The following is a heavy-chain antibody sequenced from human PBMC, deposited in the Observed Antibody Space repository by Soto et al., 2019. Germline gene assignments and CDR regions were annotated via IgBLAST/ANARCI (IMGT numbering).Heavy chain of an antibody. CDR1: GFTFSDYY. Sequence: QVQLVESGGGLVKPGGSLRLSCAASGFTFSDYYMSCIRPAPVKGLEWVSYISNSGRTLYYADSMKCRLTISRDNVKHSPILLLNSLRSQYTAVDYGSSARGTVSGGVYSRSSGGSFYDVWGRGSLVTVPS. D-gene: IGHD6-6*01. V-gene: IGHV3-11*01. CDR2: ISNSGRTL. J-gene: IGHJ4*02. CDR3: SSARGTVSGGVYSRSSGGSFYDV.